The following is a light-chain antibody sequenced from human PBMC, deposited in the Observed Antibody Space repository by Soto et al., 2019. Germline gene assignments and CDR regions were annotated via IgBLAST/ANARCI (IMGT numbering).Light chain of an antibody. Sequence: PGERVTLSCRASQSVSSSFVAWYQQKSGQAPRLLMYGASSRATGIPDRFSGSGFGTDFTLTISRLEPEDFAVYYCQQYGSSPTFGGGTKVEIK. CDR1: QSVSSSF. J-gene: IGKJ4*01. CDR3: QQYGSSPT. CDR2: GAS. V-gene: IGKV3-20*01.